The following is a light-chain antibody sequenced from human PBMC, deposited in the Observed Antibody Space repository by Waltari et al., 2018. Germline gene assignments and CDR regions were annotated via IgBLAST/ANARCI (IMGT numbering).Light chain of an antibody. J-gene: IGKJ2*03. V-gene: IGKV1-5*01. CDR2: DAS. Sequence: QMTQSPSTLPASIGDRVAITCRASHTINTWLAWYQQKPGKAPRVLIYDASTLASGVPSRFRGSGSGTEFTLTISSLQPDDFATYYCHQYNSYSQSFGQGTKLEIK. CDR3: HQYNSYSQS. CDR1: HTINTW.